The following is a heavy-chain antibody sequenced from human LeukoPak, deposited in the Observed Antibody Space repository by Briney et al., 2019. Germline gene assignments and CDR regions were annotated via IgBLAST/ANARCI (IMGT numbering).Heavy chain of an antibody. D-gene: IGHD3-3*01. CDR1: GYSFTSYW. J-gene: IGHJ4*02. Sequence: GESLKISCKGSGYSFTSYWIGWVRQMPGKGLEWMGIIYPGDSDTRYSPSFQGQVTISADKSISTAYLQWSSLKASYTAMYYCARRRRSYDFWSGYNSGYYFDYWGQGTLVTVSS. V-gene: IGHV5-51*01. CDR3: ARRRRSYDFWSGYNSGYYFDY. CDR2: IYPGDSDT.